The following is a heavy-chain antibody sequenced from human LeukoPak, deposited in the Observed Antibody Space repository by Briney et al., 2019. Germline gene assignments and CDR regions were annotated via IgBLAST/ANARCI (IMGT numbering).Heavy chain of an antibody. CDR1: GFTFSAYG. D-gene: IGHD2-21*01. CDR2: ARYDGRDK. J-gene: IGHJ4*02. V-gene: IGHV3-30*02. Sequence: GGSLRLSCEVSGFTFSAYGIHWVRQSPGKGLEWVAFARYDGRDKFYADSVKGRFIVSKDNSRTTLQLQMNSLRSEDTAVYFCARGGARDIWYFAYWGQGIRVTVSS. CDR3: ARGGARDIWYFAY.